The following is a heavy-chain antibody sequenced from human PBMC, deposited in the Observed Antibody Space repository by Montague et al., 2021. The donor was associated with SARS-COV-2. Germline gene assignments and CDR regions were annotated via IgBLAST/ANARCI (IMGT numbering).Heavy chain of an antibody. Sequence: ETLSLTCTVSGGSISSSSYYWGWIRQPPGKGLEWIGSIYYSGSTYYNXXRKSRVTISVDTSKNQFTLKLSSVTAADTAVYYCARVGRQQLVRLSGMDVWGQGTTVTVSS. D-gene: IGHD6-13*01. CDR2: IYYSGST. CDR1: GGSISSSSYY. CDR3: ARVGRQQLVRLSGMDV. V-gene: IGHV4-39*06. J-gene: IGHJ6*02.